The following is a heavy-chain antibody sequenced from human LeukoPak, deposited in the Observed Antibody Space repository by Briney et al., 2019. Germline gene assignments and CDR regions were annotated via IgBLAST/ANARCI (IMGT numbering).Heavy chain of an antibody. V-gene: IGHV3-9*01. D-gene: IGHD6-13*01. Sequence: GGSLRLSCAASGFTFDAYAMHWVRQAPGKGLEWVSGISWNSDSIVYADSVKGRFTISRDNAKNSLYLQMNSLRAEDTAVYYCARASSSSWYDQNSYFDYWGQGTLVTVSS. CDR1: GFTFDAYA. CDR2: ISWNSDSI. CDR3: ARASSSSWYDQNSYFDY. J-gene: IGHJ4*02.